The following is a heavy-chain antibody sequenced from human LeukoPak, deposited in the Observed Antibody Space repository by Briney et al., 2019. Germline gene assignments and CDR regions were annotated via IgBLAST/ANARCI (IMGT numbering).Heavy chain of an antibody. D-gene: IGHD3-10*01. CDR2: IKQDGSEK. CDR3: ARGESPLDH. Sequence: PGGTLRLSCAASGFTFSSYWMSWVRQAPGKGLEWVANIKQDGSEKYYVDYVKGRFTISSDNAKNSLYLQMSSLRAEDTAVYYCARGESPLDHWGQGTLVTVSS. J-gene: IGHJ4*02. V-gene: IGHV3-7*01. CDR1: GFTFSSYW.